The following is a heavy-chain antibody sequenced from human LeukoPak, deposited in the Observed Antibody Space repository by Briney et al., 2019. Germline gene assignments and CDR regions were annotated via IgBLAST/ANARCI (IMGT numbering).Heavy chain of an antibody. V-gene: IGHV3-7*01. J-gene: IGHJ4*02. CDR3: ARDDPTLFWSGSPFY. Sequence: PGGSLSLSCAASGFTFNSYWMSWVRQAPGKGLEWVANIKQDGSEKYYVDSVKGRFTISRDNAKNSLYLQMNSLRAEDTAVYYCARDDPTLFWSGSPFYWGQGTLVTVSS. CDR1: GFTFNSYW. D-gene: IGHD3-3*01. CDR2: IKQDGSEK.